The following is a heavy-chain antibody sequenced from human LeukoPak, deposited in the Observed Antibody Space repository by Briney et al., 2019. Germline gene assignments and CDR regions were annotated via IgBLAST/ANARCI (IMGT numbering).Heavy chain of an antibody. CDR1: GYPFTGYG. V-gene: IGHV1-18*01. CDR2: ISGYNGDT. D-gene: IGHD5-12*01. CDR3: ARRPGYDRRLSSLDL. J-gene: IGHJ5*02. Sequence: GASVKVSCKIFGYPFTGYGLSWVRQAPGQGLEWMAWISGYNGDTRYAQKFQGRVTLTIDTPTTTAYMELRSLTSDDTAIYYCARRPGYDRRLSSLDLWGQGTLVTVSS.